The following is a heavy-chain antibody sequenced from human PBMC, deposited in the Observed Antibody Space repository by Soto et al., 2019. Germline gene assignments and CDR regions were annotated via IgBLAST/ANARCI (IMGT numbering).Heavy chain of an antibody. CDR2: LTRTGTT. CDR1: GFSFSDYS. Sequence: GGSLRLSCVASGFSFSDYSMTWVRQGPGRGLEWVATLTRTGTTFYADSVKGRFTISRDNSRSTLALQMYSLRAEDTARYYCAKRATTVPTPGNYFDCWGQGTLVTVSS. J-gene: IGHJ4*02. CDR3: AKRATTVPTPGNYFDC. V-gene: IGHV3-23*01. D-gene: IGHD2-15*01.